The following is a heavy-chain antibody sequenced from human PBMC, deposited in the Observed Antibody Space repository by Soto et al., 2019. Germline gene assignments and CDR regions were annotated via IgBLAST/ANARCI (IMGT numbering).Heavy chain of an antibody. D-gene: IGHD1-26*01. Sequence: EVQLLESGGGLVQPGGSLRLSCAASGFTFSNYAMNWFRQAPGKGLEWVSGISGSGDSTYYADSVKGRFTISRDNSKNTLYLQMNSLRAEGTAIYYCARRGSGSYYDYWGQGTLVTVSS. CDR3: ARRGSGSYYDY. J-gene: IGHJ4*02. CDR1: GFTFSNYA. CDR2: ISGSGDST. V-gene: IGHV3-23*01.